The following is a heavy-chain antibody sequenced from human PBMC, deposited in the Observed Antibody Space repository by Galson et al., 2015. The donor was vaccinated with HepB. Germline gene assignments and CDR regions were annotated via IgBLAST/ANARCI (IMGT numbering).Heavy chain of an antibody. D-gene: IGHD4-23*01. CDR3: ARVADVDYGDHSFFDY. V-gene: IGHV3-11*06. J-gene: IGHJ4*02. CDR1: GFTFSDYY. CDR2: IRSSSLYT. Sequence: SLRLSCAASGFTFSDYYMAWIRQAPGKGLEWLSYIRSSSLYTNYADSVKGRFTISSDNAKNSLNLQMNSLRVDDTAVYYCARVADVDYGDHSFFDYWGQGALVTVSS.